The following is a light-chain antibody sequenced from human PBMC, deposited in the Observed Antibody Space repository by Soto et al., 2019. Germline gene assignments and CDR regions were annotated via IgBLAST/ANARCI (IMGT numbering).Light chain of an antibody. J-gene: IGKJ1*01. CDR3: QQSDTTPLT. V-gene: IGKV1-39*01. Sequence: PLHPSPSSVAPSQGETVPTTCRAIQFISTVLHLFQHKPSEGPDLLIFGASTWQSGVPSRFRGSGSGTDFTLTISYLQPEDFATYYCQQSDTTPLTFGQGTKVDIK. CDR2: GAS. CDR1: QFISTV.